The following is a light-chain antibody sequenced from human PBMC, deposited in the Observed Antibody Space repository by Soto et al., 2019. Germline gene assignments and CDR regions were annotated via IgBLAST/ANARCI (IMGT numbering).Light chain of an antibody. CDR3: CSYAGSYTYV. Sequence: QSALTQPRSVSGSPGQSVTISCTGTSSDVGGYDYVSWYQQHPGKAPKLMIYDVIKRPSGVPDRFSGSKSGNSASLTISGLQAEDEADYFCCSYAGSYTYVFGTGTKVNV. V-gene: IGLV2-11*01. J-gene: IGLJ1*01. CDR2: DVI. CDR1: SSDVGGYDY.